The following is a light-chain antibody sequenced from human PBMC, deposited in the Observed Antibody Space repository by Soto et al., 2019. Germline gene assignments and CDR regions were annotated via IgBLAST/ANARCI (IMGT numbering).Light chain of an antibody. V-gene: IGKV1-39*01. CDR1: QGISSY. Sequence: IQVTQSPSSLSSSVGDRVSITCRARQGISSYLNWYQQRPGKAPKLLIHDASSLQSGVPSRFSGSGSGTDFALTINSLQPEDFATIYCQQTYSTPWTFGQGTKVDI. CDR3: QQTYSTPWT. J-gene: IGKJ1*01. CDR2: DAS.